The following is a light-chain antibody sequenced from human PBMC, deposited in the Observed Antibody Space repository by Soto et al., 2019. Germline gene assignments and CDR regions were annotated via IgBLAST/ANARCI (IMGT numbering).Light chain of an antibody. CDR1: QSVSIN. CDR3: QQFGSYLLT. J-gene: IGKJ4*01. V-gene: IGKV3-15*01. CDR2: GAS. Sequence: EIVMPPSPATLSVSPWERATLSCRASQSVSINLAWYQQTPGQAPRLLIYGASTRATGIPVRFSGSGSGTDFTLTICRLEPEDFTVYYCQQFGSYLLTFDGGTKV.